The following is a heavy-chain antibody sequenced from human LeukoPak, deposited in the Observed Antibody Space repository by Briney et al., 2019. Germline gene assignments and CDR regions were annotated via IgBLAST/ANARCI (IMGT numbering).Heavy chain of an antibody. CDR2: INHSGST. V-gene: IGHV4-34*01. CDR3: AREAVRGVIRD. Sequence: SETLSLTCAVYGGSFSGYYWSWIRQPPGKGLEWIGEINHSGSTNYNSSLKSRVTISVDTSKNQFSLKLSSVTAADTAVYYCAREAVRGVIRDWGQGTLVTVSS. D-gene: IGHD3-10*01. CDR1: GGSFSGYY. J-gene: IGHJ4*02.